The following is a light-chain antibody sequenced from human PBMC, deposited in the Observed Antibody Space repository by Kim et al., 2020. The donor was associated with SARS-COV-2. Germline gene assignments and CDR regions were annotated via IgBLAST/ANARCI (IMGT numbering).Light chain of an antibody. CDR2: DVT. CDR3: SSYTDTSTVV. J-gene: IGLJ2*01. CDR1: RSDVGGHNF. V-gene: IGLV2-14*03. Sequence: QPITISGTGTRSDVGGHNFVSWYQQHPGKAPILMIYDVTSRPSGISNRFSGSKSGNTASLTISGLQAEDEADYYCSSYTDTSTVVFGGGTQLTVL.